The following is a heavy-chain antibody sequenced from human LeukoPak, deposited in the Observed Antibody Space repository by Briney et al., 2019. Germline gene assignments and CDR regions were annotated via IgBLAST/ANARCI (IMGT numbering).Heavy chain of an antibody. V-gene: IGHV4-4*09. J-gene: IGHJ4*02. Sequence: SETLSLTCTVSGGSISSYYWSWIRQPPGKGLEWIGCIYTSGSTNYNPSLKSRVTISVDTSKNQFSLKLSSVTAADTAVYYCARLQYSSSWYYFDYWGQGTLVTVSS. CDR2: IYTSGST. D-gene: IGHD6-13*01. CDR3: ARLQYSSSWYYFDY. CDR1: GGSISSYY.